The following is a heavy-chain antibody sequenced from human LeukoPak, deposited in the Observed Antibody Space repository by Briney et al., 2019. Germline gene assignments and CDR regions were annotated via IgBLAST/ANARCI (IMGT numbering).Heavy chain of an antibody. CDR3: ARDYLRYCSGGSCYSDY. J-gene: IGHJ4*02. CDR2: ISAYNGNT. CDR1: GGTFSSYA. V-gene: IGHV1-18*01. Sequence: ASVKVSCKASGGTFSSYAISWVRQAPGQGLEWMGWISAYNGNTNYAQKLQGRVTMTSDTSTSTAYMELRSLRSGDTAVYYCARDYLRYCSGGSCYSDYWGQGTLVTVSS. D-gene: IGHD2-15*01.